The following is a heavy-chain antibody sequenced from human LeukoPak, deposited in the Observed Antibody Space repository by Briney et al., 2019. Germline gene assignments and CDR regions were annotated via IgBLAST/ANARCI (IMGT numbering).Heavy chain of an antibody. V-gene: IGHV3-30*18. CDR1: GFTFSSYG. D-gene: IGHD6-19*01. CDR3: AKSKGRAVAGRGGYYFDY. J-gene: IGHJ4*02. CDR2: ISYDGSNK. Sequence: PGRSLRLSCAASGFTFSSYGMHWVRQAPGKGLEWVAVISYDGSNKYYADSVKGRFTFSRDNSKNTLYLQMNSLRAEDTAVYYCAKSKGRAVAGRGGYYFDYWGQGTLVTVSS.